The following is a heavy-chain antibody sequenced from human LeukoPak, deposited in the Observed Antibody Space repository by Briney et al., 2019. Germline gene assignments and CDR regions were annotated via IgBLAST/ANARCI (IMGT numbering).Heavy chain of an antibody. CDR2: FSDTDTGT. V-gene: IGHV3-23*01. Sequence: PGGSLRLSCAASGFTLSAYAMSWVRQAPGRGLEWVSTFSDTDTGTYYADSVKGRFTISGDTSKNTLYPQMSGLRAEDTAIYYCAKELTRMTVAGTFGYWGQGALVTVSS. J-gene: IGHJ4*02. CDR1: GFTLSAYA. D-gene: IGHD6-19*01. CDR3: AKELTRMTVAGTFGY.